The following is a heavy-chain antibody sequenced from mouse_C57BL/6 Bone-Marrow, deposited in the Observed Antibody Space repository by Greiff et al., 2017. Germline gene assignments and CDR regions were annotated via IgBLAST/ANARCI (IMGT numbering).Heavy chain of an antibody. CDR1: GFNIKDDY. CDR3: TTVYYDCDGPPCWSFDV. Sequence: EVQLQQSGAELVRPGASVKLSCTASGFNIKDDYMHWVKQRPEQGLEWIGWIDPENGDTEYASKFQGKATITADPSSNTAYLQLSSLTSEDTAVYYCTTVYYDCDGPPCWSFDVWGTGTTVTVSS. D-gene: IGHD2-4*01. CDR2: IDPENGDT. J-gene: IGHJ1*03. V-gene: IGHV14-4*01.